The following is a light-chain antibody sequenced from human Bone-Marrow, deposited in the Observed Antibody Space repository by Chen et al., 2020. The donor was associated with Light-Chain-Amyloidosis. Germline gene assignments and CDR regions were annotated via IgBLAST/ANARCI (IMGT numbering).Light chain of an antibody. CDR2: GSS. V-gene: IGKV3-20*01. Sequence: EIVLTPSTGPLSLSPGEGANLPCRASQTISSNYLPWYQHKFGQAPRLLIDGSSSRATGSPDRFTGSVSGTDFTLTINILEPEDFAMYYCQQYGTSPLTFGGGTKVEIK. CDR3: QQYGTSPLT. CDR1: QTISSNY. J-gene: IGKJ4*01.